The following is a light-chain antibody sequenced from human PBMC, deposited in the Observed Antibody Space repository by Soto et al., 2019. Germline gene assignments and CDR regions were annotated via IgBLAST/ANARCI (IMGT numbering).Light chain of an antibody. CDR1: SGHSSYA. V-gene: IGLV4-69*01. CDR3: QTWGTGFQF. Sequence: QPVLTQSPSASASLGASVKLTCTLSSGHSSYAIAWHQKQPGKGPRYLMDLNNDGSHTKGDGIPDRFSGSSSGADRYLIISSLQSEDEADYYCQTWGTGFQFFGGGTQLTV. J-gene: IGLJ7*01. CDR2: LNNDGSH.